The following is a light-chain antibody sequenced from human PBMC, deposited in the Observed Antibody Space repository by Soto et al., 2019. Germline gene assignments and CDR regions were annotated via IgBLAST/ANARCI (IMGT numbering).Light chain of an antibody. CDR1: SGHSSYA. Sequence: QSVLTQSPSASASLGASVKLTCTLSSGHSSYAIAWHQQQPEKGPRYLIKLNSDGSHSKGDGIPDRFSGSSSGAERYLTISSLQSDDEADYYCQTWGTGIRVFGGGTKLTVL. CDR2: LNSDGSH. J-gene: IGLJ2*01. V-gene: IGLV4-69*01. CDR3: QTWGTGIRV.